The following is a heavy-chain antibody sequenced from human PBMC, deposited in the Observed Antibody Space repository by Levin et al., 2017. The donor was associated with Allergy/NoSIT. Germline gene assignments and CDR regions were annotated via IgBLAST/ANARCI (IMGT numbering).Heavy chain of an antibody. CDR3: TRLANGIPSDN. V-gene: IGHV4-39*01. CDR1: GGSVSDGLYH. J-gene: IGHJ4*02. D-gene: IGHD1-1*01. Sequence: SETLSLTCSVSGGSVSDGLYHWGWIRQPPGKGLEWIASAYYLGNTYYNPSLKSRVTISVDTSKNQFSLKVTSVTAADTAVYYCTRLANGIPSDNWGQGTLVSVSS. CDR2: AYYLGNT.